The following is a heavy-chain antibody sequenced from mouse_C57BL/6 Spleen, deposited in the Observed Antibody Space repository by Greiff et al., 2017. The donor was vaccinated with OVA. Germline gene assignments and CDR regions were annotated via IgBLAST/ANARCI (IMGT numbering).Heavy chain of an antibody. CDR1: GYSITSGYD. CDR2: ISYSGST. Sequence: VQLQQSGPGMVKPSQSLSLTCTVTGYSITSGYDWHWIRHFPGNKLEWMGYISYSGSTNYNPSLKSRISITHDTSKNHFFLKLNSVTTEDTATYYCARGLDDYDGFAYWGQGTLVTVSA. D-gene: IGHD2-4*01. J-gene: IGHJ3*01. V-gene: IGHV3-1*01. CDR3: ARGLDDYDGFAY.